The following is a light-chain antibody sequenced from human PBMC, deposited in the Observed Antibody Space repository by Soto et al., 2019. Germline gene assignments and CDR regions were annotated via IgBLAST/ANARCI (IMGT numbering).Light chain of an antibody. J-gene: IGLJ2*01. CDR2: DVN. CDR3: TSWTTSTTMI. V-gene: IGLV2-14*03. CDR1: RSDIGAYNF. Sequence: QSALTQPASVSGSPGQSITISCTGTRSDIGAYNFVSWYQQHPGEVPKLILYDVNVRPSGVSNRFSGSKSGNTASLTISGLPAEDEADYYCTSWTTSTTMIFGGGTKLTVL.